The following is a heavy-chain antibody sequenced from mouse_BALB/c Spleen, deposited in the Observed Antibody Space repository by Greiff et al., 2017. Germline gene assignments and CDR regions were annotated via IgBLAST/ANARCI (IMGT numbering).Heavy chain of an antibody. Sequence: QVQLQQSGAELAKPGASVKMSCKASGYTFTSYWMHWVKQRPGQGLEWIGYINPSTGYTEYNQKFKDKATLTADKSSSTAYMQLSSLTSEDSAVYYCARCGYGYDLYYFDYWGQGTTLTVSS. D-gene: IGHD2-2*01. CDR1: GYTFTSYW. CDR3: ARCGYGYDLYYFDY. CDR2: INPSTGYT. V-gene: IGHV1-7*01. J-gene: IGHJ2*01.